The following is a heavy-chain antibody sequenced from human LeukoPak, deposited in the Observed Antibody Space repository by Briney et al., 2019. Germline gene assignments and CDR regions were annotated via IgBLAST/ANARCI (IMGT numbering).Heavy chain of an antibody. Sequence: ASVKVSCKASGYTFTGYYMHWVRQAPGQGLEWMGRINPNSGGTNYAQKFQGRVTMTRDTSISTAYMELSSLRSEDTAVYYCARGGYSYYYYGMDVWGQGTTVTVSS. CDR3: ARGGYSYYYYGMDV. CDR2: INPNSGGT. D-gene: IGHD5-18*01. CDR1: GYTFTGYY. V-gene: IGHV1-2*06. J-gene: IGHJ6*02.